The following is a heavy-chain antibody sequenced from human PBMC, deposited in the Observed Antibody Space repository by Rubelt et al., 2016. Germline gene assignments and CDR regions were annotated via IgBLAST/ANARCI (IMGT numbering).Heavy chain of an antibody. CDR1: GFTFSSYA. J-gene: IGHJ4*02. Sequence: EVQLLESGGGLVQPGGSLRLSCAASGFTFSSYAMSWVRQAPGKGLEWVSAISGSGGSKYYADSVKGRFTISRHNSKNTLYLQMNSLRAEDTAVYYCARSSEMYSSGWYFDYWGQGTLVTVSS. D-gene: IGHD6-19*01. CDR3: ARSSEMYSSGWYFDY. V-gene: IGHV3-23*01. CDR2: ISGSGGSK.